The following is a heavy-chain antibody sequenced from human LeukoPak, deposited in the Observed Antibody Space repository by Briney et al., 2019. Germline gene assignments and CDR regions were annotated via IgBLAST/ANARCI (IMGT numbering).Heavy chain of an antibody. Sequence: ASVKASCKASGYTFTSYGISWVRQAPGQGLEWMGWISAYNGNTNYAQKLQGRVTMTTDTSTSTAYMELRSLRSDDTAVYYCASLGSSWYNFDYWGQGTLVTVSS. CDR1: GYTFTSYG. CDR3: ASLGSSWYNFDY. V-gene: IGHV1-18*01. CDR2: ISAYNGNT. D-gene: IGHD6-13*01. J-gene: IGHJ4*02.